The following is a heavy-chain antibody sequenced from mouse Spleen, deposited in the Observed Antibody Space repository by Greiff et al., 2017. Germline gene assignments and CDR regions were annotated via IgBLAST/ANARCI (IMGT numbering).Heavy chain of an antibody. D-gene: IGHD1-2*01. V-gene: IGHV1-61*01. CDR1: GYTFTSYW. CDR3: ARRGTAMYYFDY. J-gene: IGHJ2*01. CDR2: IYPSDSET. Sequence: VQLQQSGAELVRPGSSVKLSCKASGYTFTSYWMDWVKQRPGQGLEWIGNIYPSDSETHYNQKFKDKATLTVDKSSSTAYMQLSSLTSEDSAVYYCARRGTAMYYFDYWGQGTTLTVSS.